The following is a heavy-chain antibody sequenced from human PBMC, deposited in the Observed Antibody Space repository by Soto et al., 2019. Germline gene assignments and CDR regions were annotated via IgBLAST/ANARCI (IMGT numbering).Heavy chain of an antibody. D-gene: IGHD2-2*01. Sequence: SETLSLTCAVYGGSLSGSYWSWIRQPPGTGLEWIGEIHHSGSTYYNPSLKSRVTISVDTSKNQFSLKLSSVTAADTAVYYCARQSIEPSKYYYYYGMDVWGQGTTVTVSS. CDR3: ARQSIEPSKYYYYYGMDV. CDR1: GGSLSGSY. CDR2: IHHSGST. J-gene: IGHJ6*02. V-gene: IGHV4-34*01.